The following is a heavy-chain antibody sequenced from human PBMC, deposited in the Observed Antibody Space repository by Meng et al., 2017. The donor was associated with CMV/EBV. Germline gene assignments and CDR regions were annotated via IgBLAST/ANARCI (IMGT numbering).Heavy chain of an antibody. CDR2: IRYDGSNK. V-gene: IGHV3-30*02. CDR3: AKEYYYGSGSDAIYYYGMDV. Sequence: GGSLRLSCAASGFTFSSYGMHWVRQAPGKGLEWVAFIRYDGSNKYYADSVKGRFTISRDNSKNTLYLQMNSLRAEDTAVYYCAKEYYYGSGSDAIYYYGMDVWGQETTVTVSS. J-gene: IGHJ6*02. CDR1: GFTFSSYG. D-gene: IGHD3-10*01.